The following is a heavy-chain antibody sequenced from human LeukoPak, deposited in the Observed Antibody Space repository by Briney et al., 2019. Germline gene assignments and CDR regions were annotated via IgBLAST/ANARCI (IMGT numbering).Heavy chain of an antibody. V-gene: IGHV1-2*02. D-gene: IGHD6-6*01. Sequence: GESLKISCKGSGYTFTGYYMHWVRQAPGQGLEWMGWINPNSGGTNYAQKFQGRVTMTRDTSISTAYMELSRLRSDDTAVYYCAKAARVYYYYMDVWGKGTTVTVSS. J-gene: IGHJ6*03. CDR3: AKAARVYYYYMDV. CDR1: GYTFTGYY. CDR2: INPNSGGT.